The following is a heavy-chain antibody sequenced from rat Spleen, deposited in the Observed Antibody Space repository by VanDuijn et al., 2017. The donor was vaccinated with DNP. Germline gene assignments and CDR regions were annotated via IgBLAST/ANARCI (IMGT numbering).Heavy chain of an antibody. CDR1: GYSITSDY. CDR2: ISYSGIT. CDR3: ARSVRATSYYAMDA. Sequence: EVQLQESGPGLVKPSQSLSLTCSVTGYSITSDYWGWIRKFPGSKMAWIGHISYSGITTYNPSLKSRISITRDTSKNQFFLQLRSVTTEDTATYYCARSVRATSYYAMDAWGQGTSVTVSS. D-gene: IGHD1-3*01. J-gene: IGHJ4*01. V-gene: IGHV3-1*01.